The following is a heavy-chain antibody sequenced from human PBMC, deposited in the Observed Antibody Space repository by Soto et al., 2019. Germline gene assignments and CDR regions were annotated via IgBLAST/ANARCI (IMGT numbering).Heavy chain of an antibody. D-gene: IGHD3-10*01. CDR2: ISYDGSNK. CDR1: GFTFSSYA. V-gene: IGHV3-30-3*01. Sequence: QVQLVESGGGVVQPGRSLRLSCAASGFTFSSYAMQWVRQAPGKGLEWVAVISYDGSNKYYADSVKGRFTISRDNSKNTLSRQMNSLRAEDTAVYYCARPDYDSGSYRDYSGQGTLGTVSS. J-gene: IGHJ4*02. CDR3: ARPDYDSGSYRDY.